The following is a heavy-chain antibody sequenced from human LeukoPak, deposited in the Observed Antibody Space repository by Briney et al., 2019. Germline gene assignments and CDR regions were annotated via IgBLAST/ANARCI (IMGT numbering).Heavy chain of an antibody. CDR3: ARDSSAAGYYFDY. J-gene: IGHJ4*02. V-gene: IGHV3-33*01. CDR1: GFTFSSYG. D-gene: IGHD6-13*01. Sequence: GRSLRLSCAASGFTFSSYGMHWVRQAPGKGLEWVAVIWYDGSNKYYADSVKGRFTISRDNSKNTLYLQMNSLRAEDTAVYYCARDSSAAGYYFDYWGQGTLVTVSS. CDR2: IWYDGSNK.